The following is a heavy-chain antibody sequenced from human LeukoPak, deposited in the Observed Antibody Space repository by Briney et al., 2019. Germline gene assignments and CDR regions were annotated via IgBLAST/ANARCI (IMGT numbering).Heavy chain of an antibody. V-gene: IGHV3-23*01. Sequence: SGGSLRLSCAASGFTFSSYSMNWVRQAPGKGLEWVSAISGSGGSTYYADSVKGRFTISRDNSKNTLYLQMNSLRAEDTAVYYCAKDLRGDFDYWGQGTLVTVSS. CDR2: ISGSGGST. D-gene: IGHD1-26*01. CDR1: GFTFSSYS. CDR3: AKDLRGDFDY. J-gene: IGHJ4*02.